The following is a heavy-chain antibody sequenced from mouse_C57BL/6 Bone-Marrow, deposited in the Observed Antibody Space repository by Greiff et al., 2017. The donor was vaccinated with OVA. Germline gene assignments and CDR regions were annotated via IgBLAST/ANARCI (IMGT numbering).Heavy chain of an antibody. CDR1: GYTFTSYW. CDR3: ARWGVAAFAY. CDR2: IHPNSGST. D-gene: IGHD1-3*01. V-gene: IGHV1-64*01. Sequence: QVQLQQPGAELVKPGASVKLSCTASGYTFTSYWMHWVQQRPGQGLEWIGMIHPNSGSTNYKEKFKSKATLTVDKSSITAYMQLSSLTSEDSAVNYCARWGVAAFAYWGQGTLVTVSA. J-gene: IGHJ3*01.